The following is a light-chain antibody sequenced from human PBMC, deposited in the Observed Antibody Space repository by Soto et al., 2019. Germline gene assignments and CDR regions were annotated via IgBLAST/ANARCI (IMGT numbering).Light chain of an antibody. V-gene: IGKV1-5*03. CDR1: QSISSW. Sequence: DIQMTQSPSTLSASVGDRVTITCRASQSISSWLAWYQQKPGKAPKLLIYKASSLESGVPSRFSGSGSGTEFTLTISSLQPDDFATYYCQQYNSYSKFGGGIKVEIK. CDR3: QQYNSYSK. J-gene: IGKJ4*01. CDR2: KAS.